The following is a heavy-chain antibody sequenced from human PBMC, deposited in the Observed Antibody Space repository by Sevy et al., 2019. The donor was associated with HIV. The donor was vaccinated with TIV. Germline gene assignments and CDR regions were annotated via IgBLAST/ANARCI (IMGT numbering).Heavy chain of an antibody. D-gene: IGHD3-16*01. J-gene: IGHJ4*02. V-gene: IGHV4-34*01. CDR3: ARPGGDL. Sequence: SETLSLTCAVYGGSFSAYYWSWSRQAPGQGLEWIGDINHSGSANYNPSLKSRVTISVDTTKSQFSLKLSSVTAADTAVYYCARPGGDLWGRGTLVTVSS. CDR1: GGSFSAYY. CDR2: INHSGSA.